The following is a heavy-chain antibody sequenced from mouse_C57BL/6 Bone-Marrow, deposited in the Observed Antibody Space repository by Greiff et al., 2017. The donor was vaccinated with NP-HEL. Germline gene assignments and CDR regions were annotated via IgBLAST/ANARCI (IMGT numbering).Heavy chain of an antibody. CDR3: ARHGDSNYYGSSEAWFAY. J-gene: IGHJ3*01. D-gene: IGHD1-1*01. V-gene: IGHV5-12*01. CDR2: ISNGGGST. CDR1: GFTFSDYY. Sequence: EVQGVESGGGLVQPGGSLKLSCAASGFTFSDYYMYWVRQTPEKRLEWVAYISNGGGSTYYPDTVKGRFTISRDNAKNTLYLQMSRLKSEDTAMHYCARHGDSNYYGSSEAWFAYWGQGTLVTVSA.